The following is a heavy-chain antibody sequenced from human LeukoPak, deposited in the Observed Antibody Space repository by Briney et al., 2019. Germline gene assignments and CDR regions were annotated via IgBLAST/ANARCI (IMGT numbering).Heavy chain of an antibody. Sequence: GSLRLSCAASGFTFSDYYMSWIRQAPGKGLEWVSYISSSSSYTNYADSVKGRFTISRDNAKNSLHLQMNSLRAEDTAVYYCARVPGRSGGSCYSDYWGQGTLVTVSS. D-gene: IGHD2-15*01. V-gene: IGHV3-11*05. CDR1: GFTFSDYY. CDR2: ISSSSSYT. J-gene: IGHJ4*02. CDR3: ARVPGRSGGSCYSDY.